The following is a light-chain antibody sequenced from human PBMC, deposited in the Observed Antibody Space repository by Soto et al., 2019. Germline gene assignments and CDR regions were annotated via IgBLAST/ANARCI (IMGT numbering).Light chain of an antibody. CDR3: QSYDSSLSGSVV. V-gene: IGLV2-14*01. CDR2: DVS. CDR1: SSDVGGYNY. Sequence: QSALTQPASVSGSPGQSITISCTGTSSDVGGYNYVSWYQQHPGKAPKLMIYDVSNRPSGVPDRFSGSKSGTSASLAITGLQAEDEADYYCQSYDSSLSGSVVFGGGTKVTVL. J-gene: IGLJ2*01.